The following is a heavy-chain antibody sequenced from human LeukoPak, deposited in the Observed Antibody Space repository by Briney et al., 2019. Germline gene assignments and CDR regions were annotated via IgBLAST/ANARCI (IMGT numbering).Heavy chain of an antibody. J-gene: IGHJ4*02. D-gene: IGHD5/OR15-5a*01. CDR3: ARRSSIGSPLFDY. CDR2: IYPDDSDT. V-gene: IGHV5-51*01. Sequence: GESLRISCKGFGYDFSNYWIGWVRQMPGKGLEWMGIIYPDDSDTRYSPSFEGQVTVSAAKSISTAYLQWSSLKTSDTAMYYCARRSSIGSPLFDYWGQGTLVTVSS. CDR1: GYDFSNYW.